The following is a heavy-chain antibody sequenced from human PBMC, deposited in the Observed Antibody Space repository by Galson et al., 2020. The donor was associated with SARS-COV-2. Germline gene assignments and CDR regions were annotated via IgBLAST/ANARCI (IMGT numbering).Heavy chain of an antibody. CDR1: GGSISSSNW. V-gene: IGHV4-4*02. CDR2: IYHSGSP. Sequence: SETLSLTCAVSGGSISSSNWWSWVRQPPGKGLEWIGEIYHSGSPNYNPSPKSRVTISVDTSKNQLSLKLSSVTAADTAVYYCVRETYYYDSSGYYLTDGFDYWGQGTLVTVSS. J-gene: IGHJ4*02. CDR3: VRETYYYDSSGYYLTDGFDY. D-gene: IGHD3-22*01.